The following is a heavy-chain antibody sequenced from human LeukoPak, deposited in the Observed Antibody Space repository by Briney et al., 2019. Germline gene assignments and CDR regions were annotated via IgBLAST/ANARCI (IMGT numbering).Heavy chain of an antibody. CDR3: ARVPYSTRLYYMDV. J-gene: IGHJ6*03. CDR2: IFYSGST. Sequence: PSETLSLTCTVSSGSVTSGSHYWGWIRQPPGKGLEWIGSIFYSGSTYYNLSLKSRVTMSVDTSKNQFSLKLTSVTAADTAVYYCARVPYSTRLYYMDVWGKGTTVTVSS. V-gene: IGHV4-39*07. CDR1: SGSVTSGSHY. D-gene: IGHD6-13*01.